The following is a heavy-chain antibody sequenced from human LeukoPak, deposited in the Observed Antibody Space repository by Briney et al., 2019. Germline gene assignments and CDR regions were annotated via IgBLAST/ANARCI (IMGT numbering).Heavy chain of an antibody. CDR2: IYHSGST. D-gene: IGHD1-26*01. V-gene: IGHV4-30-2*01. CDR1: GGSISSGGYY. Sequence: PSQTLSLTCTVSGGSISSGGYYWSWIRQPPGKGLEWIGYIYHSGSTYYNPSLKSRVTISVDRSKNQFSLKLSSVTAADTAVYYCARERWDPYYFDYWGQGTLVTVSS. J-gene: IGHJ4*02. CDR3: ARERWDPYYFDY.